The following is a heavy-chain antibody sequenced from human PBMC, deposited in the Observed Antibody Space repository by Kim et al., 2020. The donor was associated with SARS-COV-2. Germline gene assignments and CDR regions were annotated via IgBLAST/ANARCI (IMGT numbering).Heavy chain of an antibody. V-gene: IGHV1-69*13. Sequence: SVKVSCKASGGTFSSYAISWVRQAPGQGLEWMGGIIPIFGTANYAQKFQGRVTITADESTSTAYMELSSLRSEDTAVYYCARDFFSRTMVRGVILYYFDYWGQGTLVTVSS. CDR1: GGTFSSYA. CDR3: ARDFFSRTMVRGVILYYFDY. CDR2: IIPIFGTA. J-gene: IGHJ4*02. D-gene: IGHD3-10*01.